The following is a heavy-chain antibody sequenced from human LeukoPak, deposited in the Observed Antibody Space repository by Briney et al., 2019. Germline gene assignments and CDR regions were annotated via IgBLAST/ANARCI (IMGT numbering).Heavy chain of an antibody. CDR3: ARDLVPPNYYDSSGYYPNFDY. J-gene: IGHJ4*02. D-gene: IGHD3-22*01. V-gene: IGHV1-18*01. CDR1: GYTFTSYG. Sequence: ASVKVSCKASGYTFTSYGISWVRQAPGQGLEWVGWISAYNGNTNYAQKLQGGVTMTTDTSTSTAYMELRSLRSDDTAVYYCARDLVPPNYYDSSGYYPNFDYWGQGTLVTVSS. CDR2: ISAYNGNT.